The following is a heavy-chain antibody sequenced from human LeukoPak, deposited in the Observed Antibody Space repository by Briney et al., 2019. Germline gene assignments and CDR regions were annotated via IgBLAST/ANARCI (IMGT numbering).Heavy chain of an antibody. CDR3: TPYSSLSGSFQH. J-gene: IGHJ1*01. D-gene: IGHD6-6*01. V-gene: IGHV3-7*01. Sequence: GGSLRLSCAASRFTFSSSWMSWVRQAPGKGLECVANIKQDGSEKNYVDSVKGRFTISRDNAKNSLYLQMNSLRAEDTAVYYCTPYSSLSGSFQHWGQGTLVTVSS. CDR1: RFTFSSSW. CDR2: IKQDGSEK.